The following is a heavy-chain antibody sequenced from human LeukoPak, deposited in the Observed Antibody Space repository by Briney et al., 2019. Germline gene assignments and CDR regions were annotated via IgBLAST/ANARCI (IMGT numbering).Heavy chain of an antibody. CDR3: AGASPLDY. Sequence: GGSLRLSCAASGLSFSRYSMNWVRQAPGKGLEWVSSISSSSSYIYYADPVKCRCTISRDNAKNSLYLQMNSLRAEDTAVYYCAGASPLDYWGQGTLVTVSS. CDR1: GLSFSRYS. J-gene: IGHJ4*02. V-gene: IGHV3-21*01. CDR2: ISSSSSYI.